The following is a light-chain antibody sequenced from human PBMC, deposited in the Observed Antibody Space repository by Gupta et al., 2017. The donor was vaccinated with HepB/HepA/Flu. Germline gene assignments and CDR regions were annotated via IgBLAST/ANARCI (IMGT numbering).Light chain of an antibody. V-gene: IGKV3-11*01. CDR2: DAS. CDR3: HQRSDWPLT. CDR1: ETVSSF. Sequence: EIVLTQSPATLSLSPGERATLSCRASETVSSFLAWYQQKPGQAPRLLIYDASKRATGIPARFSGSGSGTDFTLTISSLEPEDFAVYYCHQRSDWPLTFGGGTKVEIK. J-gene: IGKJ4*01.